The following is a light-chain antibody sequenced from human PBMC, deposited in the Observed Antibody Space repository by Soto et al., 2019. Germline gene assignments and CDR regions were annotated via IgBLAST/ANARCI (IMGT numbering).Light chain of an antibody. Sequence: QSALTQPASVSGSPGQSITISCTGTSSDVGSDNLVSWYQQHPGKAPKLMIYEVSRRPSGVSNRFSGSKSGNTASLTISGLPAEDEAYYYCCSYAGSNTWVFGGGTKLTVL. CDR3: CSYAGSNTWV. CDR2: EVS. CDR1: SSDVGSDNL. J-gene: IGLJ3*02. V-gene: IGLV2-23*02.